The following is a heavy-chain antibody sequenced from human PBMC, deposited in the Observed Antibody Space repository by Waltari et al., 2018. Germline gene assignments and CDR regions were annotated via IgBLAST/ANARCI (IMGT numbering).Heavy chain of an antibody. J-gene: IGHJ5*02. CDR3: ARWDSPGRFFGA. CDR2: VRHTGIT. Sequence: QVQLQESGPGLVKPSETLSPTCSVAGGSPYNYFWNWIRQPPGKGLQWIGYVRHTGITKSNPSRKSRVTMAVDTSKSQISLRLTSVSATDSAVYFCARWDSPGRFFGAWGQGTPVTVSS. D-gene: IGHD1-26*01. V-gene: IGHV4-59*08. CDR1: GGSPYNYF.